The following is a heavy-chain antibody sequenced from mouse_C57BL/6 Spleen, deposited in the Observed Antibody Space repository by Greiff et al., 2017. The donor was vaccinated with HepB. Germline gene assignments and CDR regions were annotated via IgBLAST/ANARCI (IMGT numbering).Heavy chain of an antibody. CDR3: ARITTVVENFDY. CDR1: GFTFSDYG. J-gene: IGHJ2*01. CDR2: ISSGSSTI. V-gene: IGHV5-17*01. Sequence: EVKLVESGGGLVKPGGSLKLSCAASGFTFSDYGMHWVRQAPEKGLEWVAYISSGSSTIYYADTVKGRFTISRDNAKNTLFLQMTSLRSEDTAMYYWARITTVVENFDYWGQGTTLTVSS. D-gene: IGHD1-1*01.